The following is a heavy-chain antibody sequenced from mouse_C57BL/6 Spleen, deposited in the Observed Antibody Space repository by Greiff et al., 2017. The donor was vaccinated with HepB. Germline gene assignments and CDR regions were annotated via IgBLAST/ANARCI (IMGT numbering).Heavy chain of an antibody. CDR2: ISDGGSYT. J-gene: IGHJ4*01. CDR3: ARKGRNYYGNYDAMDY. V-gene: IGHV5-4*01. CDR1: GFTFSSYA. Sequence: EVQLQESGGGLVKPGGSLKLSCAASGFTFSSYAMSWVRQTPEKRLEWVATISDGGSYTYYPDNVKGRFTISRDNAKNNLYLQMSHLKSEDTAMYYCARKGRNYYGNYDAMDYWGQGTSVTVSS. D-gene: IGHD2-1*01.